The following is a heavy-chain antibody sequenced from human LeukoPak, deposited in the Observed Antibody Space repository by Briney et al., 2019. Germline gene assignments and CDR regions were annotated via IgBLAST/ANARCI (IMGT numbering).Heavy chain of an antibody. Sequence: GGSLRLSCGGSGFTFSHAWMSWVRQAPGKGLEWGGRIKSNPDGGTTDYGAPVKGRFSISRDDSKSTLYLQMNSLHTDDTAVYYCTTDKAWWAPVSYFEFWGQGSLVTVSS. CDR2: IKSNPDGGTT. CDR3: TTDKAWWAPVSYFEF. J-gene: IGHJ4*02. CDR1: GFTFSHAW. D-gene: IGHD2-8*02. V-gene: IGHV3-15*01.